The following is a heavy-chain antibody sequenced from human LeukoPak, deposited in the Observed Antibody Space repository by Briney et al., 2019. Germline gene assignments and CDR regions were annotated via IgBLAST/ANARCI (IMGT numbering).Heavy chain of an antibody. D-gene: IGHD6-13*01. CDR3: AKDPRSIAAAGVAFDI. J-gene: IGHJ3*02. CDR2: IRYDGSNK. Sequence: GGYLRLSCAASGFTFSSYGMHWVRQAPGKGLEWVAFIRYDGSNKYYADSVKGRFTISRDNSKNTLYLQMNSLRAEDTAVYYCAKDPRSIAAAGVAFDIWGQGTMVTVSS. CDR1: GFTFSSYG. V-gene: IGHV3-30*02.